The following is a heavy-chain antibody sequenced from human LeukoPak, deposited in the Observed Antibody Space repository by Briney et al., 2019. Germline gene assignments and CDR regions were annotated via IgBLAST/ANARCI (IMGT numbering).Heavy chain of an antibody. CDR2: IDGVGDRT. CDR1: GFTVSSNY. D-gene: IGHD6-19*01. Sequence: GGSLRLFCAASGFTVSSNYMSWVRQAPGKGLEWVAVIDGVGDRTYYADSVKGRFTISRDNSKDTVFLQMNSLKADDTAVYYCAKASRQAAVASPLDYWGQGSLVTVSS. V-gene: IGHV3-53*01. CDR3: AKASRQAAVASPLDY. J-gene: IGHJ4*02.